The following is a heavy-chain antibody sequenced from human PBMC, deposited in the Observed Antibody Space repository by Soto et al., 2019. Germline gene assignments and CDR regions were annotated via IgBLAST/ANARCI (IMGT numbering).Heavy chain of an antibody. V-gene: IGHV1-18*01. D-gene: IGHD4-17*01. CDR1: GYTFTSYG. Sequence: ASVKVSCKASGYTFTSYGISWVRQAPGQGLEWMGWISAYNGNTNYAQKLQGRVTMTTDTSTSTAYMELRSLRSDDTAVYYCARDGPYGDHYEAYYGTDVWGQGTTVTVSS. J-gene: IGHJ6*02. CDR3: ARDGPYGDHYEAYYGTDV. CDR2: ISAYNGNT.